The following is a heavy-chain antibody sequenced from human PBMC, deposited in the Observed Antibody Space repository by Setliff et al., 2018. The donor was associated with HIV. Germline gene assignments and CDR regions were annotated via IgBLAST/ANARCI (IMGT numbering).Heavy chain of an antibody. CDR1: GGSISSGSYY. CDR3: ARSKVNYGILTGYPDAFYI. D-gene: IGHD3-9*01. J-gene: IGHJ3*02. V-gene: IGHV4-61*09. Sequence: SETLSLTCTVSGGSISSGSYYWSWIRQPAGKGLEWIGHVYTSGSTDYNPSLKSRVTISVDTSKNQFSLKLSSVTAADTAVYYCARSKVNYGILTGYPDAFYIWGQGTMVTVS. CDR2: VYTSGST.